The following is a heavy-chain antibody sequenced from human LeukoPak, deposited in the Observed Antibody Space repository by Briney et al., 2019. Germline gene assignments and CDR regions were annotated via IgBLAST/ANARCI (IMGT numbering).Heavy chain of an antibody. D-gene: IGHD3-22*01. V-gene: IGHV1-69*04. CDR2: IIPILGIA. CDR1: GGTFSSYA. CDR3: ARGYYYDSSAPDY. Sequence: SVKVSCKASGGTFSSYAISWVRPAPGQGLEWMGRIIPILGIANYAQKFQGRVTMTRDTSTSTVYMELSNLRSEDTAVYYCARGYYYDSSAPDYWGQGTLVTVSS. J-gene: IGHJ4*02.